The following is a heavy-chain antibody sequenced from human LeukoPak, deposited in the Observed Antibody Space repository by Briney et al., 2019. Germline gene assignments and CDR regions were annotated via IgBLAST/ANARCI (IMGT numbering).Heavy chain of an antibody. J-gene: IGHJ6*03. Sequence: ASVKVSCKASVGTFSSYAISWVRQAPGQGLEWMGGIIPIYDTANYAQKFQGRVTITTDESTSTAYMELSSLRSEDTAVYYCASAHPDSYPYYYYMDVWAKGPRSPSP. CDR2: IIPIYDTA. D-gene: IGHD5-18*01. CDR3: ASAHPDSYPYYYYMDV. CDR1: VGTFSSYA. V-gene: IGHV1-69*05.